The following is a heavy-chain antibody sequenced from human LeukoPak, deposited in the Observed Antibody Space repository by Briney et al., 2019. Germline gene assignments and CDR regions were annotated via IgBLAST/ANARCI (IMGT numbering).Heavy chain of an antibody. CDR2: ISSSSSYI. V-gene: IGHV3-11*06. D-gene: IGHD5-24*01. CDR3: VTTGGDGYNPPSFDY. CDR1: GFTFSDYY. J-gene: IGHJ4*02. Sequence: GGSLRLSCAASGFTFSDYYMSWIRQAPGKGLEWVSYISSSSSYIYYADSVKGRFTISRDNAKNSLYLQMNSLRAEDTAVYYCVTTGGDGYNPPSFDYWGQGTLVTVSS.